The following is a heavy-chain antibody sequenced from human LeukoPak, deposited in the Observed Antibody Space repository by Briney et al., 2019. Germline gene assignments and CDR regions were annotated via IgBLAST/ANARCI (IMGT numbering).Heavy chain of an antibody. D-gene: IGHD3-16*02. Sequence: ASVKVSCKASGYTFTGYSVHWVRQAPGHGLEWMGGIVPMFGSADYARKFHGRVSITADESTTTAYMELTSLTSDDTAIYFCATHPYRYTSPSTNDYWGQGTLVTVSS. CDR3: ATHPYRYTSPSTNDY. J-gene: IGHJ4*02. CDR2: IVPMFGSA. V-gene: IGHV1-69*13. CDR1: GYTFTGYS.